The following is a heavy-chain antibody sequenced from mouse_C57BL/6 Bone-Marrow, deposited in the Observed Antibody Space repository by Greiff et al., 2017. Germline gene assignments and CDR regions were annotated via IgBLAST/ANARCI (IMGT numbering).Heavy chain of an antibody. D-gene: IGHD2-2*01. J-gene: IGHJ4*01. CDR2: IDPEDGET. CDR3: ARGLPRRLYYAMDY. CDR1: GFNIKDYD. V-gene: IGHV14-2*01. Sequence: EVKLVESGAELVKPGASVKLSCTASGFNIKDYDMHWVKQRTEQGLEWIGRIDPEDGETKYAPKFQGKATITADTSSNTAYLQLSSLTSEDTAVYYCARGLPRRLYYAMDYWGQGTSVTVSS.